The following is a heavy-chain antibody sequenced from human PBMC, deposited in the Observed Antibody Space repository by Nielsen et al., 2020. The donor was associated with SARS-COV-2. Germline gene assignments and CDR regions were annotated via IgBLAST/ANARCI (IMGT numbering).Heavy chain of an antibody. CDR2: IKQDGSEK. CDR1: GFTFSSYW. J-gene: IGHJ6*03. CDR3: ARDHSSSSPYYYYYYMDV. D-gene: IGHD6-6*01. Sequence: GESPKISCAASGFTFSSYWMSWVRQAPGKGLEWVANIKQDGSEKYYVDSVKGRFTISRDNAKNSLYLQMNSLRAEDTAVYYCARDHSSSSPYYYYYYMDVWGKGTTVTVSS. V-gene: IGHV3-7*03.